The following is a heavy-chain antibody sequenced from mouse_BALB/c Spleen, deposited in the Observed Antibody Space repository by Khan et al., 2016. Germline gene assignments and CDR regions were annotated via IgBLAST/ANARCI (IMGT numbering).Heavy chain of an antibody. V-gene: IGHV14-3*02. Sequence: VQLQQSGAELVKPGASVKLSCTASGFNIKDTYMHWVKQRPEQGLEWIGRIDPANGNTKYDPKFQGTATITADTSSNTAYLQLSSLTSEDTAVYYCARSPYDYDVGFAYCGQGTLVTVSA. J-gene: IGHJ3*01. D-gene: IGHD2-4*01. CDR1: GFNIKDTY. CDR3: ARSPYDYDVGFAY. CDR2: IDPANGNT.